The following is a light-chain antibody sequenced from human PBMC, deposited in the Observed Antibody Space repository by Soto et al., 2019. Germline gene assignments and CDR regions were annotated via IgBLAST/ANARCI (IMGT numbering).Light chain of an antibody. J-gene: IGKJ1*01. CDR3: QQYGSSPPWT. V-gene: IGKV3-20*01. CDR1: QSVSSSY. CDR2: GAS. Sequence: EIVLTQSPGTLSLSPGERATLSCRASQSVSSSYLAWYQQKPGQAPRLLIYGASSRATGIPDRFSGSGSGTAFTLSISRLEPEDFAVYYCQQYGSSPPWTVGQGTKVEIK.